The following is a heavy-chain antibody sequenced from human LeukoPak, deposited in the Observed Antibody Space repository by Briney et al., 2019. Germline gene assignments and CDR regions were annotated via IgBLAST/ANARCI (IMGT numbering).Heavy chain of an antibody. Sequence: PGGSLRLSCAASGFTFSDYSINWVRQAPGKGLEWVSFISSRSSSIYYADSVKGRFTISRDNAKKSLYLQMNSLRAEDTAVYYCAKRSDYGGNWNYFDYWGQGTLVTVSS. CDR3: AKRSDYGGNWNYFDY. J-gene: IGHJ4*02. CDR2: ISSRSSSI. D-gene: IGHD4-23*01. CDR1: GFTFSDYS. V-gene: IGHV3-48*01.